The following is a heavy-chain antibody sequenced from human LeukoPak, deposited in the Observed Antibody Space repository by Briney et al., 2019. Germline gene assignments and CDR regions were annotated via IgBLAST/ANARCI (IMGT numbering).Heavy chain of an antibody. D-gene: IGHD6-13*01. CDR1: GYTLTELS. V-gene: IGHV1-24*01. CDR2: FDPEDGET. CDR3: ATYIAAVGTFVYWFDP. Sequence: ASVKVSCKVSGYTLTELSMHWVRQAPGKGLEWMGGFDPEDGETIYAQKFQGRVTMTEDTSTDTAYMELSSLRSEDTAVYYCATYIAAVGTFVYWFDPWGQGTLVTVSS. J-gene: IGHJ5*02.